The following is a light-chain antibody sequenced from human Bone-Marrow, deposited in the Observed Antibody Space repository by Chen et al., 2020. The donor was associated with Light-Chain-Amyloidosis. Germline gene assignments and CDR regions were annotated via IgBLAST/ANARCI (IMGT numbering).Light chain of an antibody. CDR2: RDT. Sequence: SYELTQPPSVSVSPGQTARITCSGDDLPTKYAYWYQQKPGPAPVLVIHRDTERPLGISERFSGSSSGTTATLTISGVQAEDEADYHCQSADSSGTYEVIFGGGTKLTVL. CDR3: QSADSSGTYEVI. J-gene: IGLJ2*01. V-gene: IGLV3-25*03. CDR1: DLPTKY.